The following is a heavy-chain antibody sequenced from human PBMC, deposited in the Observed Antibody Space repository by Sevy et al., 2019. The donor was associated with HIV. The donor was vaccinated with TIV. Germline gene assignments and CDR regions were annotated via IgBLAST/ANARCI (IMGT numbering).Heavy chain of an antibody. CDR1: GYTFTSQY. CDR3: ARDSDNYDILTGYYPFDY. J-gene: IGHJ4*02. Sequence: ASVKVSCKASGYTFTSQYMHWVRQAPGQGLAWMGIINPSGGSTSYAQKFQGRVTMTRDTSTSTVHMELSSLRSEDTAVYYCARDSDNYDILTGYYPFDYWGQGTLVTVSS. D-gene: IGHD3-9*01. V-gene: IGHV1-46*01. CDR2: INPSGGST.